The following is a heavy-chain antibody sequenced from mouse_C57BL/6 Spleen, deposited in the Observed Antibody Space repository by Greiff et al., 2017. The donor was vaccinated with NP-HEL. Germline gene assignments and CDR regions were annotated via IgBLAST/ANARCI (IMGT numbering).Heavy chain of an antibody. D-gene: IGHD2-5*01. CDR3: ANDHSNYQQPYYYAMDY. V-gene: IGHV5-4*01. Sequence: EVHLVESGGGLVKPGGSLKLSCAASGFTFSSYAMSWVRQTPEKRLEWVATISDGGSYTYYPDNVKGRITISRDNAKNHLYLKMSHLKSDDTAMYYCANDHSNYQQPYYYAMDYWGQGTSVTVSS. J-gene: IGHJ4*01. CDR2: ISDGGSYT. CDR1: GFTFSSYA.